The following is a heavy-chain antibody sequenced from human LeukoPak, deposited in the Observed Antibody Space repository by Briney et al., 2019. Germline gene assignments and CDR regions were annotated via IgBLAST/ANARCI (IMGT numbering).Heavy chain of an antibody. J-gene: IGHJ5*02. Sequence: GGSLRLSCAASGFTFSSYAMHWVRQAPGKGLEWVAVISYDGSNKYYADSVKGQFTISRDNSKNTLYLQMNSLRAEDTAVYYCARDLGYCSSTSCYDNWFDPWGQGTLVTVSS. CDR1: GFTFSSYA. V-gene: IGHV3-30*04. CDR3: ARDLGYCSSTSCYDNWFDP. D-gene: IGHD2-2*01. CDR2: ISYDGSNK.